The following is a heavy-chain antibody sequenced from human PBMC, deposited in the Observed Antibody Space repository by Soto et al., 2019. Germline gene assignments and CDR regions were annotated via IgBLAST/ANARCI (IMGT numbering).Heavy chain of an antibody. CDR2: INPSGGST. CDR3: ARELYSGYVHYYYYYGMDV. J-gene: IGHJ6*02. D-gene: IGHD5-12*01. V-gene: IGHV1-46*01. CDR1: GYTFTSYY. Sequence: ASVKVSCTASGYTFTSYYMHWVRQAPGQGLEWMGIINPSGGSTSYAQKFQGRVTMTRDTSTSTVYMELSSLRSEDTAVYYCARELYSGYVHYYYYYGMDVWGQGTTVTVSS.